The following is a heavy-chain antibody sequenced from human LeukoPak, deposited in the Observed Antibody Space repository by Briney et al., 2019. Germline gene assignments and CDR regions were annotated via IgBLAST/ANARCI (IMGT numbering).Heavy chain of an antibody. D-gene: IGHD3-22*01. CDR3: VIRPDYDSSGTNFDY. CDR2: IIPIFGTA. V-gene: IGHV1-69*05. J-gene: IGHJ4*02. CDR1: GGTFSSYA. Sequence: ASVKVSCKASGGTFSSYAISWVRQAPGQGLEWMGRIIPIFGTANYAQKFQGRVTITTDESTSTAYMELSSLRSEDTAVYYCVIRPDYDSSGTNFDYWGQGTLVTVSS.